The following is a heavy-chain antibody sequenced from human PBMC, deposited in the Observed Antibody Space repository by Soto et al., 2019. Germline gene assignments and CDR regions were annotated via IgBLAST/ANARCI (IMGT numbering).Heavy chain of an antibody. CDR3: TRAAKWNYDFDL. V-gene: IGHV1-18*01. CDR2: ISGSDGNT. J-gene: IGHJ6*02. CDR1: GYTFSSHG. Sequence: ASVKVSCRASGYTFSSHGISWVRQAPGQGLEWVGWISGSDGNTMYAQKFQGRVTMTTDTSTNTTYMELASLGFDDAAVYYCTRAAKWNYDFDLCGQGTRVTVSS. D-gene: IGHD1-26*01.